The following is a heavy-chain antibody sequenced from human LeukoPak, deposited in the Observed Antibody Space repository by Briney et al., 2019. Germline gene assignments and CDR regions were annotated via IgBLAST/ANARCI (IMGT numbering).Heavy chain of an antibody. V-gene: IGHV4-4*07. Sequence: SETLSLTCTVSGGSISSYYWSWIRQPAGKGLEWIGRIYTSGSTNYNPSLKSRVTISVDTSKNQFSLKLSAVTAAGTAVYYCARDLSSEPPYYYYGMDVWGQGTTVTVSS. J-gene: IGHJ6*02. CDR1: GGSISSYY. CDR3: ARDLSSEPPYYYYGMDV. CDR2: IYTSGST. D-gene: IGHD6-25*01.